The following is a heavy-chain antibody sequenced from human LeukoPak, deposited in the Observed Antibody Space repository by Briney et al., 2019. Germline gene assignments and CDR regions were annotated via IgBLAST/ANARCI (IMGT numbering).Heavy chain of an antibody. Sequence: WETLSLTRTVSGGSISSYYWSWIRQPPGKGLEWIGYIYYSGSPNYNPSLKSRVTISVDTSKNQFSLKLSSVTAADTAVYYCARDIGGYSYGYYYYYGMDVWGQGTTVTVSS. D-gene: IGHD5-18*01. CDR1: GGSISSYY. V-gene: IGHV4-59*01. J-gene: IGHJ6*02. CDR3: ARDIGGYSYGYYYYYGMDV. CDR2: IYYSGSP.